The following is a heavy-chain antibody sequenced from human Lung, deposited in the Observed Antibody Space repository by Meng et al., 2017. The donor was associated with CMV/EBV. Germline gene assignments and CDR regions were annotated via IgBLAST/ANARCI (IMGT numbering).Heavy chain of an antibody. D-gene: IGHD1-26*01. CDR2: ISSSSSYI. J-gene: IGHJ6*02. CDR1: GFTFSSYS. V-gene: IGHV3-21*01. Sequence: GEXXKISCAASGFTFSSYSMNWVRQAPGKGLEWVSSISSSSSYIYYADSVKGRFTISRDNAKNSLYLQMNSLRAEDTAVYYCARDRGGSYDDDYYYYGIDVWGQGXTVTVSS. CDR3: ARDRGGSYDDDYYYYGIDV.